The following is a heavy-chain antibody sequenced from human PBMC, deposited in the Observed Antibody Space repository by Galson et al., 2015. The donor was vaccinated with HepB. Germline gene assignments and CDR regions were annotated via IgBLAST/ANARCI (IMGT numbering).Heavy chain of an antibody. D-gene: IGHD3-22*01. J-gene: IGHJ4*02. CDR3: ARVVYDSSGYYPEYYFDY. V-gene: IGHV3-11*06. CDR1: GFTFSDYY. Sequence: SLRLSCAASGFTFSDYYMSWIRQAPGKGLEWVSYISSSSSYTNYADSVKGRFTISRDNAKNSLYLQMNSLRAEDTAVYYCARVVYDSSGYYPEYYFDYWGQGTLVTVSS. CDR2: ISSSSSYT.